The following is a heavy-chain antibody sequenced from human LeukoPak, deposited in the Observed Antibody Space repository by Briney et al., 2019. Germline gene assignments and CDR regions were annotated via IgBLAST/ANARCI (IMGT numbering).Heavy chain of an antibody. J-gene: IGHJ4*02. Sequence: GGSLRLSCAASGFTVSSNYMSWVRQAPGEGLEWVSVIYSGGSTYYADSVKGRFTISRDNFKNTLFLQMNSLRADDTAVYYCAKDAGLYRYGPGGHWGQGTLVTVSS. CDR3: AKDAGLYRYGPGGH. D-gene: IGHD5-18*01. CDR1: GFTVSSNY. CDR2: IYSGGST. V-gene: IGHV3-53*05.